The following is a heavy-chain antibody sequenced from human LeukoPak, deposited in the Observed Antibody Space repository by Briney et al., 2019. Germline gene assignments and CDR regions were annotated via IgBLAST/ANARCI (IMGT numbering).Heavy chain of an antibody. J-gene: IGHJ6*02. CDR1: GGSISSNNYF. CDR2: IYYSGST. V-gene: IGHV4-61*05. Sequence: SETLSLTCTVSGGSISSNNYFWGWIRQPPGKGLEWIGYIYYSGSTNYNPSLKSRVTISVDTSKNQFSLKLNSVTAADTAVYYCARGRTEENHFGVVIYYYYGVDVWGQGTTVTVSS. CDR3: ARGRTEENHFGVVIYYYYGVDV. D-gene: IGHD3-3*01.